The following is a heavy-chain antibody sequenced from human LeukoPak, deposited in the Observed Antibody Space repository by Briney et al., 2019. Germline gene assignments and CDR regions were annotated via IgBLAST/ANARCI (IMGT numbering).Heavy chain of an antibody. CDR2: ISYDGSNK. Sequence: RGESLKISFAASGFTFSSYGMHWVRQAPGKGVGWVAVISYDGSNKYYADSVKGRFTISRGNSKNTLYLQMNSLRAEDTAVYYCAKDAIGNYYDSSGLDWGQGTLVTVSS. D-gene: IGHD3-22*01. CDR1: GFTFSSYG. CDR3: AKDAIGNYYDSSGLD. V-gene: IGHV3-30*18. J-gene: IGHJ4*02.